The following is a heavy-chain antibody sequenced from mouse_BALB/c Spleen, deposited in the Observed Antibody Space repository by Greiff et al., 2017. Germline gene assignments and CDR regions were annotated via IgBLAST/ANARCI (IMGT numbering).Heavy chain of an antibody. V-gene: IGHV3-2*02. CDR3: ARDSYFDY. CDR1: GYSITSDYA. J-gene: IGHJ2*01. CDR2: ISYSGST. Sequence: VQLKESGPGLVKPSQSLSLTCTVTGYSITSDYAWNWIRQFPGNKLEWMGYISYSGSTSYNPSLKSRISITRDTSKNQFFLQLNSVTTEDTATYYCARDSYFDYWGQGTTLTVSS.